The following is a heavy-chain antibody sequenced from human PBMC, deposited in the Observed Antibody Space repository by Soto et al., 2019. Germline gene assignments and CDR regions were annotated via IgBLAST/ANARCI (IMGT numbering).Heavy chain of an antibody. D-gene: IGHD5-12*01. CDR1: GGSISSYY. Sequence: PSETLSLTCTVSGGSISSYYWSWIRQPPGKGLEWIGYIYYSGSTNYNPSLKSRVTISVDTSKNQFSLKLSSVTAADTAVYYCASTWAYGYSGYDYFDYWGQGTLVTVSS. CDR2: IYYSGST. V-gene: IGHV4-59*01. J-gene: IGHJ4*02. CDR3: ASTWAYGYSGYDYFDY.